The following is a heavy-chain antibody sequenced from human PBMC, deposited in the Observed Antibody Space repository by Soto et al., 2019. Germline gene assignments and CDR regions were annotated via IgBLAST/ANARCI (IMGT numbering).Heavy chain of an antibody. Sequence: QVQLVESGGGLVKPGGSLRLCCAASGFTFNDYYMSWVRQAPGKGLEWVSYISGSGPYTKYADSVKGRFTISRDNAKNSLYLQMSSLRVEDTAVYYCARVPVSTVRRYGMDVWAQGTTVTVSS. CDR2: ISGSGPYT. V-gene: IGHV3-11*06. CDR1: GFTFNDYY. D-gene: IGHD3-10*01. J-gene: IGHJ6*02. CDR3: ARVPVSTVRRYGMDV.